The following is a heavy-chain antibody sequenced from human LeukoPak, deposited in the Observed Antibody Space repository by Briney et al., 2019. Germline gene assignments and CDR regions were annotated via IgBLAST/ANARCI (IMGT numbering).Heavy chain of an antibody. CDR1: GFTFSSYA. CDR2: ISYDGSNK. D-gene: IGHD3-22*01. J-gene: IGHJ4*02. CDR3: ARDPYYYDSSGYLVY. Sequence: GGSLRLSCAASGFTFSSYAKHWVRQAPGKGLEWVAVISYDGSNKYYADSVKGRFTISRDNSKNTPYLQMNSMRAEDTAVYYCARDPYYYDSSGYLVYWGQGTLVTVSS. V-gene: IGHV3-30-3*01.